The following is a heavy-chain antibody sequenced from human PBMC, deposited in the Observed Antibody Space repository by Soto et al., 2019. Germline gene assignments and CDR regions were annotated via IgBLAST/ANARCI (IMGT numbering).Heavy chain of an antibody. CDR2: IYPDDSHA. D-gene: IGHD3-22*01. Sequence: ESLKISCDGSGYSLTTFWIGHWIGWVRQMPGQCLEWMGIIYPDDSHATYNPSFQGQVTIPAHKSINTAYLQWSSLKASDTAMYYCARHCNYFDNNLALALCYGMDFWGQGTTVTVSS. J-gene: IGHJ6*02. CDR3: ARHCNYFDNNLALALCYGMDF. V-gene: IGHV5-51*01. CDR1: GYSLTTFWIGHW.